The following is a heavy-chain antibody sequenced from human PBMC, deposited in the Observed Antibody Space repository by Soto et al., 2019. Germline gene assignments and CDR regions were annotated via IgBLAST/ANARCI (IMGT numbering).Heavy chain of an antibody. CDR2: INPNTGGA. J-gene: IGHJ3*02. Sequence: QEHLVQSGAEVKSPGASVKVSCKAAGYTFTGYYIHWVRQAPGQGLEWMGWINPNTGGANIAQKFQAWVTLTRDTSITTTYMEVNTLTSNDTAVYYCARDYYDGRASYALEMWGQGTMVTVAS. V-gene: IGHV1-2*04. CDR3: ARDYYDGRASYALEM. D-gene: IGHD3-16*01. CDR1: GYTFTGYY.